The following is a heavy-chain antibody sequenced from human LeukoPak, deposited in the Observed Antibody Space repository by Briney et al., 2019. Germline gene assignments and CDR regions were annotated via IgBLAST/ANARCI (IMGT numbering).Heavy chain of an antibody. Sequence: GGSLRLSCEASGFTFRSDAMTWVRQAPGKRLEWVSVVSGTSVTSYSADSVKGRFTISRDNSKNILYLEMNSLRAEDTAAYYCAKAMYSYTSGTFYPDYWGQGTLVTVSS. CDR2: VSGTSVTS. D-gene: IGHD3-10*01. V-gene: IGHV3-23*01. CDR3: AKAMYSYTSGTFYPDY. J-gene: IGHJ4*02. CDR1: GFTFRSDA.